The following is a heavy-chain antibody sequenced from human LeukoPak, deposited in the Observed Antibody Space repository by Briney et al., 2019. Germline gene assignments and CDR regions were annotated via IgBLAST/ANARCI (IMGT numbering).Heavy chain of an antibody. J-gene: IGHJ4*02. Sequence: GGSLRLSCAASGFTFSSYGMSWVRQAPGKGLEWVSAISGSGGSTYYAASVKGRFTISRDNAKNSVFLQMTSLRPDDTAVYYCARGEYHQDGIGTNRFDNWGQGVLVTVSS. CDR3: ARGEYHQDGIGTNRFDN. D-gene: IGHD5-24*01. CDR1: GFTFSSYG. CDR2: ISGSGGST. V-gene: IGHV3-23*01.